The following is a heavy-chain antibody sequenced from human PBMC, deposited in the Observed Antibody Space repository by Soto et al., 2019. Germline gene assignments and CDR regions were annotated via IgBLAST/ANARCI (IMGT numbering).Heavy chain of an antibody. Sequence: SETLSLTCTVSGGSISSYYWSWIRQPPGKGLEWIGYIYYSGSTNYNPSLKSRVTISVDTSKNQFSLKLSSVTAADTAVYYCASLATFYYDSSGYHDYWGQGTLVTVSS. CDR3: ASLATFYYDSSGYHDY. CDR2: IYYSGST. D-gene: IGHD3-22*01. V-gene: IGHV4-59*01. J-gene: IGHJ4*02. CDR1: GGSISSYY.